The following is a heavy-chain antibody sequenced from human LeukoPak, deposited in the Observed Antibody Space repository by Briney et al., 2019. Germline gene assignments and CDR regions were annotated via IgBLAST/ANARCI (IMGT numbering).Heavy chain of an antibody. CDR3: ARQRSGQTLGMDV. CDR2: IYSSGTT. D-gene: IGHD6-19*01. J-gene: IGHJ6*02. Sequence: SETLSLTCTVSGGSFSRYYWSWIRQPPGKGLEWIGYIYSSGTTNYNPSLKGRGTISIDTSKNQFSLKLTSVTAADTAVYYCARQRSGQTLGMDVWGQGTTVTVSS. CDR1: GGSFSRYY. V-gene: IGHV4-59*08.